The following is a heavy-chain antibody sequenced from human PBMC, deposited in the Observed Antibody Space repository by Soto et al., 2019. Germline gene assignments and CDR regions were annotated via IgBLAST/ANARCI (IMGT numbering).Heavy chain of an antibody. CDR1: GGSISSNTYY. CDR3: ARITIFGVTGYYFDY. D-gene: IGHD3-3*01. J-gene: IGHJ4*02. CDR2: IYYSGST. V-gene: IGHV4-39*01. Sequence: SETLSLTCTVSGGSISSNTYYWGWIRQPPGKGLEWIGGIYYSGSTYYNPSLKSRVTISVDTSKNQFSLKLSSLTAADTAVYYCARITIFGVTGYYFDYWGQGTLVTVSS.